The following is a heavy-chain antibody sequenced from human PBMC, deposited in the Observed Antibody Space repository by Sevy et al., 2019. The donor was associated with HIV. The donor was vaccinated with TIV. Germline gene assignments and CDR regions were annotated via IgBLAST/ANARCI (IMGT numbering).Heavy chain of an antibody. J-gene: IGHJ5*02. Sequence: GGSLRLSCAASGFTFRTYALHWVRQAPGRGLEWLALISSNGDNAFYANSVRGRLTVSRDNSMNTLSLQMSSLTAEDTAVYYCARGPEWELTSFLSPWGQGTLVTVSS. V-gene: IGHV3-30-3*01. CDR3: ARGPEWELTSFLSP. CDR2: ISSNGDNA. D-gene: IGHD1-26*01. CDR1: GFTFRTYA.